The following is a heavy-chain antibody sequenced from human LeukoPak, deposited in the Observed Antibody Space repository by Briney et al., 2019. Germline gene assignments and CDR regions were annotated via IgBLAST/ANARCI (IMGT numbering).Heavy chain of an antibody. CDR1: GFTFSSYG. CDR2: IRYDGSNK. J-gene: IGHJ4*02. V-gene: IGHV3-30*02. Sequence: GGSLRLSCAASGFTFSSYGMHWVRQAPGKGLEWVAFIRYDGSNKYYADSVKGRFTISRDNSKNTLYLQVNSLRAEDTAVYYCAIVGYSSSWYNFDYWGQGTLVTVSS. D-gene: IGHD6-13*01. CDR3: AIVGYSSSWYNFDY.